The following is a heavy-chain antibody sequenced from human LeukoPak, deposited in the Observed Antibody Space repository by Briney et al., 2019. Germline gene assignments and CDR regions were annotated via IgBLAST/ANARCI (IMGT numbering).Heavy chain of an antibody. J-gene: IGHJ6*02. D-gene: IGHD1-1*01. V-gene: IGHV3-53*01. Sequence: PGGSLRLSCAASGLSISDNYMSWVRQAPGKGLEWVSIIHSGGNIYYAVSVKGRFTISRDNSKNTLYLQMNSLRAEDTAVYYCARDRGYAMDVWGQGTTVTVSS. CDR3: ARDRGYAMDV. CDR2: IHSGGNI. CDR1: GLSISDNY.